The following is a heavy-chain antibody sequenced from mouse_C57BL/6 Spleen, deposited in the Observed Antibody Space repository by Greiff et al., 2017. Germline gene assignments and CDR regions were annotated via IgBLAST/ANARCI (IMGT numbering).Heavy chain of an antibody. D-gene: IGHD2-5*01. J-gene: IGHJ4*01. V-gene: IGHV5-17*01. CDR2: ISSGSSTS. CDR3: AREGTIETYYAMDY. CDR1: GFTFSDYG. Sequence: EVKLVESGGGLVKPGGSLKLSCAASGFTFSDYGMHWVRQAPEKGLEWVAYISSGSSTSYYADTVKGRFTISRDNAKNTLFLQMTSLRSEDTAMYYCAREGTIETYYAMDYWGQGTSVTVSS.